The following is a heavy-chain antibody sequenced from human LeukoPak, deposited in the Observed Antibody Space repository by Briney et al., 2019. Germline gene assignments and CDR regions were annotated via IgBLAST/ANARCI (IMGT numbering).Heavy chain of an antibody. Sequence: SETLSLICIVSGDSISTYYWSWIRQPPGKGLEWIGYVYYTGSTNYNPSLKSRVTISVDTSKNQFSLKLTSVTATDTAVYFCARGPLGDLFSDAFDIWGQGTKVTVSS. D-gene: IGHD3-10*01. J-gene: IGHJ3*02. CDR3: ARGPLGDLFSDAFDI. CDR1: GDSISTYY. V-gene: IGHV4-59*01. CDR2: VYYTGST.